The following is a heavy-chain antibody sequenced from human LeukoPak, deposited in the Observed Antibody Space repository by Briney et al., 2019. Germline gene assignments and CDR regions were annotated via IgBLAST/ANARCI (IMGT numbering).Heavy chain of an antibody. D-gene: IGHD3-10*02. J-gene: IGHJ3*02. CDR3: ARDMSRYVFDI. CDR2: IWSDGSQK. CDR1: GFIFSSYG. V-gene: IGHV3-33*01. Sequence: PGGSLRLSCAASGFIFSSYGFHWVRQAPGKGLEWVAAIWSDGSQKYYTDSVKGRFTISRDDSKSTLYLHMNSLRAEDTAVYSCARDMSRYVFDIWGQGTTVTVSS.